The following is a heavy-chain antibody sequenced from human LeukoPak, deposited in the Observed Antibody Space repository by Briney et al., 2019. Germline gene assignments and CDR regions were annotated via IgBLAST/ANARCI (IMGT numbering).Heavy chain of an antibody. CDR3: ARARRMVRGVTRPDFDY. Sequence: SQTLSLTCTVSGGSISSGDYYWSWIRQPPGKGLGWIGYIYYSGSTYYNPSLNSRVTISVDTSKNQFSLKLSSVTAADTAVYYCARARRMVRGVTRPDFDYWGQGTLVTVSS. J-gene: IGHJ4*02. CDR1: GGSISSGDYY. D-gene: IGHD3-10*01. CDR2: IYYSGST. V-gene: IGHV4-30-4*01.